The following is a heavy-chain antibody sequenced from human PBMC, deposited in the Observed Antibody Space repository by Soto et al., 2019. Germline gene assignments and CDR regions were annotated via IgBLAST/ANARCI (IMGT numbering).Heavy chain of an antibody. D-gene: IGHD2-15*01. Sequence: QVQLVQSGAEVKKPGSSVKVSCKASGGTFSSYAISWVRQAPGQGLEWMGGIIPIFGTANYAQQFQGRVTITAYESTSTAYMELSSLRSEDTAVYYCARDVRYCSGGSCYPSWGMDVWGQGTTVTVSS. CDR1: GGTFSSYA. CDR2: IIPIFGTA. CDR3: ARDVRYCSGGSCYPSWGMDV. J-gene: IGHJ6*02. V-gene: IGHV1-69*01.